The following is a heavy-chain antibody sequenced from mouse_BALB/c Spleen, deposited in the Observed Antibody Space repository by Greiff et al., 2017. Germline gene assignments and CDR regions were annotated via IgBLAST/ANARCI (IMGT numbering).Heavy chain of an antibody. V-gene: IGHV1S29*02. J-gene: IGHJ4*01. CDR2: IYPYNGGT. CDR3: ARVYYSYAMDY. Sequence: VQLKESGPELVKPGASVKISCKASGYTFTDYNMHWVKQSHGKSLEWIGYIYPYNGGTGYNQKFKSKATLTVDNSSSTAYMELRSLTSEDSAVYYCARVYYSYAMDYWGQGTSVTVSS. CDR1: GYTFTDYN. D-gene: IGHD2-1*01.